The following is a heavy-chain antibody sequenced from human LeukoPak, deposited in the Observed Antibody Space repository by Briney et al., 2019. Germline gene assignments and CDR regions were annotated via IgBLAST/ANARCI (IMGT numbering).Heavy chain of an antibody. V-gene: IGHV4-34*01. CDR3: VDIVVVPAAIIFDY. Sequence: PSETLSLTCAVYGVSFSGYYWSWIRQPPGKGLEWSGEINQSGSTNYNTSLKRRVTISVDTSNNQFSLKLSPVTAADTAVYYCVDIVVVPAAIIFDYWGQGTLVTVSS. D-gene: IGHD2-2*03. J-gene: IGHJ4*02. CDR1: GVSFSGYY. CDR2: INQSGST.